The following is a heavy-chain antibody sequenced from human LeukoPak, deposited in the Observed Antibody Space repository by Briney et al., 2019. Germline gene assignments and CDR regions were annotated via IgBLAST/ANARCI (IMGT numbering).Heavy chain of an antibody. D-gene: IGHD4-23*01. CDR1: LGSFSGYY. Sequence: KPAETLSPTCAVSLGSFSGYYWSWIRQPPGKGLEWIGEINDSGRTNCNPSLKSRVTTSVDTSKNQFSLKLSSVTAADTAVYYRARAPSGGKSWYFDLWGRGTLVTVPS. J-gene: IGHJ2*01. CDR2: INDSGRT. V-gene: IGHV4-34*01. CDR3: ARAPSGGKSWYFDL.